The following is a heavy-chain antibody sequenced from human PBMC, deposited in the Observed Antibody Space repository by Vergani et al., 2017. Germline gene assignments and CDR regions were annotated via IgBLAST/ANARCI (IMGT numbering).Heavy chain of an antibody. D-gene: IGHD3-22*01. V-gene: IGHV4-59*01. CDR1: GGSISSYY. Sequence: QVQLQESGPGLVKPSETLSLTCTVSGGSISSYYWSWIRQPPGKGLEWIGYIYYSGSTNYNPSLKSRVTISVDTSKNQLSLKLSSVTAADTAVYYCARATVDYYDSSGYGVADAFDIWGQGTMVTVSS. CDR2: IYYSGST. J-gene: IGHJ3*02. CDR3: ARATVDYYDSSGYGVADAFDI.